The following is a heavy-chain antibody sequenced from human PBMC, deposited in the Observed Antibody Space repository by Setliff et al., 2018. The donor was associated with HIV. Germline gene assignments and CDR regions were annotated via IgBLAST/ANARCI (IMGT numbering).Heavy chain of an antibody. CDR2: IYYSGST. CDR1: GGSISSSSYY. Sequence: SETLSLTCTVSGGSISSSSYYWGWIRQPPGKGLEWIGYIYYSGSTNYNPSLKSRVTISVDTSKNQFSLKLSSVTAADTAVYYCARDSVAGVFDYWGQGTLVTVSS. J-gene: IGHJ4*02. D-gene: IGHD6-19*01. CDR3: ARDSVAGVFDY. V-gene: IGHV4-61*01.